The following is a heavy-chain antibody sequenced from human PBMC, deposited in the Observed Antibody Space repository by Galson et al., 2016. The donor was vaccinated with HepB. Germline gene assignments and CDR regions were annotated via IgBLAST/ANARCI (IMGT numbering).Heavy chain of an antibody. CDR1: GFSLRTSGVG. CDR3: AHRLEVIAAGGHKWFDP. J-gene: IGHJ5*02. D-gene: IGHD6-13*01. Sequence: PALVKPTQTLALTCTVSGFSLRTSGVGVGWIRQPPGGALEWLALIYWVDDKRYSPSLKTRLTNTKDTSKNEVVLTMTNMDPVETATYYCAHRLEVIAAGGHKWFDPWGQGILVTVSS. CDR2: IYWVDDK. V-gene: IGHV2-5*02.